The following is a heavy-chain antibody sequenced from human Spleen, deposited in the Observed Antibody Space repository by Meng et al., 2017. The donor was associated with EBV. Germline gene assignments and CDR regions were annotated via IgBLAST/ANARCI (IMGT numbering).Heavy chain of an antibody. CDR3: VREEYDPRDF. J-gene: IGHJ4*02. V-gene: IGHV3-21*01. D-gene: IGHD3-16*01. Sequence: EVQLVESGGGLVKPGGSLRLSCAASGFTFSSYTMNWVRQAPGKGLEWVSSISSSKNYIYYADSVRGRFTISRDNAKKSVYLQMNSLRAEDTAVYYCVREEYDPRDFWGQGTLVTVAS. CDR2: ISSSKNYI. CDR1: GFTFSSYT.